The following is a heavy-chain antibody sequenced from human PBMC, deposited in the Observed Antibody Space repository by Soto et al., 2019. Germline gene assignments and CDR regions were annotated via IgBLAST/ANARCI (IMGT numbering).Heavy chain of an antibody. V-gene: IGHV3-21*01. CDR1: GFTFSSYS. J-gene: IGHJ4*02. D-gene: IGHD5-18*01. Sequence: EVQLVESGGGLVKPGGSLRPSCAASGFTFSSYSMNWVRQAPGKGLEWVSSISSSSSYIYYADSVKGRFTISRDNAKNSLYLQMNSLRAEDTAVYYCARSPDVDTAMVDWGQGTLVTVSS. CDR2: ISSSSSYI. CDR3: ARSPDVDTAMVD.